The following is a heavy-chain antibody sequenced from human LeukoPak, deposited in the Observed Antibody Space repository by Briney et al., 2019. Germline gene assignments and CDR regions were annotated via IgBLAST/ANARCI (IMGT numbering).Heavy chain of an antibody. CDR1: GGSISSYY. D-gene: IGHD3-10*01. V-gene: IGHV4-59*01. Sequence: SETLSLTCTVSGGSISSYYWSWIRQPTGKGLEWIGYIYDSGSTNYNPSLKSRVTISVDTSKNQFSLKLSSVTAADTAVYYCARVGYYGSGSSLYYMDVWGKGTTVTISS. J-gene: IGHJ6*03. CDR2: IYDSGST. CDR3: ARVGYYGSGSSLYYMDV.